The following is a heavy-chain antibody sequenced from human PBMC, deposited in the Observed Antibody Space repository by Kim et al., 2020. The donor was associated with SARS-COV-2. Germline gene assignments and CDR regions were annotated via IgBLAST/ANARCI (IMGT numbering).Heavy chain of an antibody. CDR3: AKDLGVRGVDWAENYFDY. Sequence: GGSLRLSCAASGFTFSSYAMSWVRQAPGKGLEWVSAISGSGGSTYYADSVKGRFTISRDNSKNTLYLQMNSLRAEDTAVYYCAKDLGVRGVDWAENYFDYWGQGTLVTVSS. V-gene: IGHV3-23*01. J-gene: IGHJ4*02. CDR2: ISGSGGST. CDR1: GFTFSSYA. D-gene: IGHD3-10*01.